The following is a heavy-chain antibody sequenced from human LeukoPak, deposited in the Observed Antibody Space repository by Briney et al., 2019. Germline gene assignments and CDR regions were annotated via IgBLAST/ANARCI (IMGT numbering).Heavy chain of an antibody. CDR1: GFPFSSYW. CDR2: IKQDGSEK. Sequence: GESLKISCAASGFPFSSYWMSWGRQAPGKGLEWVANIKQDGSEKYYVDSVKGRFTISRDNAKNSLYLQMNSLRAEDAAVYYCARAGSGYYYVPLDYWGQGTLVTVSS. V-gene: IGHV3-7*04. J-gene: IGHJ4*02. CDR3: ARAGSGYYYVPLDY. D-gene: IGHD3-22*01.